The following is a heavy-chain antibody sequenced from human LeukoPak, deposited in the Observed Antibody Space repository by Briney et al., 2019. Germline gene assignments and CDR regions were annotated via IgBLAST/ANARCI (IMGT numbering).Heavy chain of an antibody. D-gene: IGHD4-17*01. J-gene: IGHJ5*02. Sequence: SETLSLTCTVSGGSVSSGNYYWTWIRQPPGKGLEWIGYTSYSGSTNYNPSLKSRATISVDTSKNQFSLKLSSVTAADTAMYYCARRVSGDYGHWFDPWGQGTLVTVS. CDR3: ARRVSGDYGHWFDP. CDR2: TSYSGST. CDR1: GGSVSSGNYY. V-gene: IGHV4-61*01.